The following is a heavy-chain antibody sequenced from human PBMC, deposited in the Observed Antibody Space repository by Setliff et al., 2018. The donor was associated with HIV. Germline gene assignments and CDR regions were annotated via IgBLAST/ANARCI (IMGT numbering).Heavy chain of an antibody. CDR3: ARDRASHGGYTYGNYYMDV. Sequence: ASVKVSCKASGYTFAGYYIHWVRQAPGQGLEWMGWINPNGGGTNYAQKFQGRVTMTRDTSISTAYMELNRLRSDDTAMYYCARDRASHGGYTYGNYYMDVWGKGTTVTVSS. V-gene: IGHV1-2*02. CDR2: INPNGGGT. D-gene: IGHD5-18*01. J-gene: IGHJ6*03. CDR1: GYTFAGYY.